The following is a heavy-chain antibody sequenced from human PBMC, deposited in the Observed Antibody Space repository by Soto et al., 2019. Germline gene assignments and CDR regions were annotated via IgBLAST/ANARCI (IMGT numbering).Heavy chain of an antibody. Sequence: EVQLVESGGGLVQPGGSLRLSCAASGFTFSSYSVNWVRQAPGKGLEWGSYISGGSSTIYYADSVKGRFTISRDNAKNSLYLQMNSLRDEDTAVYYCARVVDTAMARGTLDYWGQGTLVTVSS. J-gene: IGHJ4*02. CDR2: ISGGSSTI. CDR3: ARVVDTAMARGTLDY. D-gene: IGHD5-18*01. V-gene: IGHV3-48*02. CDR1: GFTFSSYS.